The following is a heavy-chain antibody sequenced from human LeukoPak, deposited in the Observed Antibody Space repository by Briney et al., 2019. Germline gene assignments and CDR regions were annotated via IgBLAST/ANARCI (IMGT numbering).Heavy chain of an antibody. J-gene: IGHJ4*02. CDR2: IYPGDSDT. D-gene: IGHD6-13*01. V-gene: IGHV5-51*01. CDR3: ARPHLRAAGVIAEFDY. CDR1: GYSFTSYW. Sequence: GESLKISCKGSGYSFTSYWIGWVRQMPGKGLEWMGIIYPGDSDTRYSPSFQGQVTISADKSISTAYLQWSSLKATDTAMYYCARPHLRAAGVIAEFDYWGQGTLVTVSS.